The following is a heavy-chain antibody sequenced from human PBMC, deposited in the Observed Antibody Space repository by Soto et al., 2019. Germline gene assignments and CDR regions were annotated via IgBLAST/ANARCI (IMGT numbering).Heavy chain of an antibody. J-gene: IGHJ4*02. CDR1: GFTFSDYY. D-gene: IGHD4-17*01. CDR3: ARGDTVFDY. Sequence: QVQVVESGGGLVKPGGSLRLSCAASGFTFSDYYMSWIRQAPGKGLEWVSFISRSGTYTNHADSVKGRFTISRDNAKNSVYLQMSSLRVEDTAMYYCARGDTVFDYWGQGALVTVSS. CDR2: ISRSGTYT. V-gene: IGHV3-11*05.